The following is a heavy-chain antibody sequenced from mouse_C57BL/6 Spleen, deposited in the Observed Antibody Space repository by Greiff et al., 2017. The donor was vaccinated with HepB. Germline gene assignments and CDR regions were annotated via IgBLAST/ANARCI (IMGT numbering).Heavy chain of an antibody. Sequence: QVQLQQSGAELVKPGASVKLSCKASGYTFTEYTIHWVKQRSGQGLEWIGWFYPGSGSIKYNEKFKDKATLTADKSSSTVYMELSRLTSEDSAVYYCARHEGRYYYGKRNYAMDYWGQGTSVTVSS. CDR2: FYPGSGSI. J-gene: IGHJ4*01. V-gene: IGHV1-62-2*01. CDR3: ARHEGRYYYGKRNYAMDY. CDR1: GYTFTEYT. D-gene: IGHD1-1*01.